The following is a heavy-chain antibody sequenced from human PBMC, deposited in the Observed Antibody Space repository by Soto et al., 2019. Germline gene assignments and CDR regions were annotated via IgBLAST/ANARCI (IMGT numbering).Heavy chain of an antibody. Sequence: QVQLVESGGGVVQPGRSLRLSCAASGFPFRSYGMHWVRQAPGKGLEWVSVIWYDGSNEYYTDSVKGRFTISRDNSKNTLYRQMNSLRAEDTVMYYCASGTGYYISTTYSAVYYGMDVWGQGTTVTVSS. D-gene: IGHD2-2*01. CDR3: ASGTGYYISTTYSAVYYGMDV. CDR1: GFPFRSYG. J-gene: IGHJ6*02. CDR2: IWYDGSNE. V-gene: IGHV3-33*01.